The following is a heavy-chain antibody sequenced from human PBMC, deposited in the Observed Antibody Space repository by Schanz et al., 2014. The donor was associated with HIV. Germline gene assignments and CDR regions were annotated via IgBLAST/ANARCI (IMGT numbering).Heavy chain of an antibody. CDR1: GFTFNDYA. V-gene: IGHV3-9*01. CDR3: AKDSVWFGVATTAGYFDS. D-gene: IGHD5-12*01. J-gene: IGHJ4*02. CDR2: ISWSSGAI. Sequence: EVQLAESGGDLVQPGGSLRLSCAASGFTFNDYAMHWVRQAPGKGLEWVSSISWSSGAIDYANSVQGRFTISRDNAKSSLYLQMSSLRAEDTAFYYCAKDSVWFGVATTAGYFDSWGQGTLVTVSS.